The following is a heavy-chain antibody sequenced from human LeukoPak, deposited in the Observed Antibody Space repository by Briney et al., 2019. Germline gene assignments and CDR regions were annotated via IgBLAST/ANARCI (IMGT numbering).Heavy chain of an antibody. V-gene: IGHV3-49*03. CDR2: IRSKAYGGTT. CDR1: SSGGYY. D-gene: IGHD6-6*01. Sequence: SSGGYYWSWIRQHPGKGLEWVGFIRSKAYGGTTEYAASVKGRFTISRDDSKSIAYLQMNSLKTEDTAVYYCTRDLWAARPEYYYYYYMDVWGKGTTVTVSS. J-gene: IGHJ6*03. CDR3: TRDLWAARPEYYYYYYMDV.